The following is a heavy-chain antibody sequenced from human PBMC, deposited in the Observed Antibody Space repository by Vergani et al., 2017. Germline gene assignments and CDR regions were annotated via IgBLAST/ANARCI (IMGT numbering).Heavy chain of an antibody. CDR2: IHPADSDT. CDR3: ASLYGRDSSGSKFFDY. D-gene: IGHD3-22*01. Sequence: EVQLVQSGAEVKKPGESLKISCQISGYSFTNYWIGWVRQMPGKGLEWMGIIHPADSDTRYSPSFQGQVTISVDQSISTAYLQRSSLRASDSALYYCASLYGRDSSGSKFFDYWGQGTLVTVSS. J-gene: IGHJ4*02. V-gene: IGHV5-51*01. CDR1: GYSFTNYW.